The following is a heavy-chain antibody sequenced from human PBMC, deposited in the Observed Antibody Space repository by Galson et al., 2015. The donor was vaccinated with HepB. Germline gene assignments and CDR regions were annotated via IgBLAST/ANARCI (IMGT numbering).Heavy chain of an antibody. CDR1: GFPCSNSA. V-gene: IGHV3-23*01. J-gene: IGHJ1*01. CDR3: AKDVISAAPEYFHH. D-gene: IGHD6-13*01. Sequence: SLRLSYATSGFPCSNSAITWVRQAPGTGLAWVSTIRGNGSDTYYADSVAGRFTISRDNSQNTLYLQMNSLRAEDTAMYYCAKDVISAAPEYFHHWGQGTLVTVSS. CDR2: IRGNGSDT.